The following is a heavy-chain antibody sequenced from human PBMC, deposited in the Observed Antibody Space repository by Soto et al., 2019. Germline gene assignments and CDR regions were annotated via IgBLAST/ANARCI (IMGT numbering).Heavy chain of an antibody. J-gene: IGHJ4*02. CDR3: AKGGPKGAGSSSSTRFEY. Sequence: GGSLRLSCAASGFSFSGYAMTWVRQAPGKGLEWVSSISGSGNSAYYADSVNDRFIISKDNSKSMLFLQLNGLTSEDTAVYYCAKGGPKGAGSSSSTRFEYWGQGTLVTVSS. CDR2: ISGSGNSA. CDR1: GFSFSGYA. V-gene: IGHV3-23*01. D-gene: IGHD6-6*01.